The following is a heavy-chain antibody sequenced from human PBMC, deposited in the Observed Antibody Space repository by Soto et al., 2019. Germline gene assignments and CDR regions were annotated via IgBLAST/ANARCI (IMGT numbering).Heavy chain of an antibody. CDR1: GESISSSSYY. V-gene: IGHV4-39*01. CDR3: ARQRTTVVTQAYFDH. D-gene: IGHD2-21*02. Sequence: PSETLSLTCIVSGESISSSSYYWGWIRHPPGKGLERIGSISYSGRTYYNPSFKSRVTISIDTSKNQFSLKLSSLTATDTAVYSCARQRTTVVTQAYFDHWGQGALVTVSS. J-gene: IGHJ4*02. CDR2: ISYSGRT.